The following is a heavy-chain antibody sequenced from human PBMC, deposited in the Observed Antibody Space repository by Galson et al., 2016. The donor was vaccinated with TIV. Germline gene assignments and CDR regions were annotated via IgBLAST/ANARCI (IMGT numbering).Heavy chain of an antibody. J-gene: IGHJ3*02. CDR3: AKDYVRVIPGTGTFDI. CDR2: ISGGGIST. D-gene: IGHD3-10*02. CDR1: GFTFSSYV. V-gene: IGHV3-23*01. Sequence: SLRLSCAASGFTFSSYVMTWVRQAPGKGLEWVSSISGGGISTYYAESVKGRFTISRDNSKNTLFLQMNSLRVEDTAVYYCAKDYVRVIPGTGTFDIWGQGIMVTVSS.